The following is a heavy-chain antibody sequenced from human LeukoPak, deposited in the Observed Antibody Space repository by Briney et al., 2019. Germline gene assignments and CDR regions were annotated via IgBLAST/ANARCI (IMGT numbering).Heavy chain of an antibody. Sequence: SEALSLTCTVSGVSISSSSDYWGWIRQPPGKGLERIGSVYNSGSTYYNPSLKSRVTISGDTSKNQFSLKLSSVTAADTAVYYCARQRGIAGSSNWFDPWGQGTLVTVSS. CDR2: VYNSGST. J-gene: IGHJ5*02. D-gene: IGHD6-13*01. CDR1: GVSISSSSDY. CDR3: ARQRGIAGSSNWFDP. V-gene: IGHV4-39*01.